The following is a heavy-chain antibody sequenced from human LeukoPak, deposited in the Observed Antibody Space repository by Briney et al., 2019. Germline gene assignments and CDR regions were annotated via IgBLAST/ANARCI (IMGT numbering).Heavy chain of an antibody. CDR1: GYSISSGYY. D-gene: IGHD3/OR15-3a*01. CDR2: IYHTGST. CDR3: AKTRDDLLVGHIDY. Sequence: SETLSLTCTVSGYSISSGYYWGWIRQSPGKGLEWVGSIYHTGSTYYNPSLKSRLTISVDTSKNQFSLKLSSVTAADTAVYYCAKTRDDLLVGHIDYWGQGTLVTVSS. V-gene: IGHV4-38-2*02. J-gene: IGHJ4*02.